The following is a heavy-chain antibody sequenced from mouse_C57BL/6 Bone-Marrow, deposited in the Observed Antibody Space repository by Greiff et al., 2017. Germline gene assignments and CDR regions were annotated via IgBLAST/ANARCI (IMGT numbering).Heavy chain of an antibody. D-gene: IGHD3-1*01. CDR3: ARPNSEGNSSDY. J-gene: IGHJ2*01. CDR1: GYTFTDYY. CDR2: IYPGSGNT. V-gene: IGHV1-76*01. Sequence: QVQLQQSGAELVRPGASVKLSCKASGYTFTDYYINWVKQRLGQGLEWIARIYPGSGNTYYNEKFKGKATLTAEKSSSTAYMQLSSLTSEGSSVYICARPNSEGNSSDYWGQGTTLSVSS.